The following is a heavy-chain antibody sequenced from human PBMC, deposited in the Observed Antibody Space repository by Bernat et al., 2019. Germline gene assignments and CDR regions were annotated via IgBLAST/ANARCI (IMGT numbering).Heavy chain of an antibody. CDR1: GFTFSSYA. V-gene: IGHV3-23*04. CDR3: AKDKGFTIFGVVIPLFDY. J-gene: IGHJ4*02. Sequence: EVQLVESGGGLVQPGGSLRLSCAASGFTFSSYAMSWVRQAPGKGLEWVSAISGSGGSTYYADSVKGRFTISRDNSKNKLYLQMNSLRAEDTAVYYCAKDKGFTIFGVVIPLFDYWGQGTLVTVSS. CDR2: ISGSGGST. D-gene: IGHD3-3*01.